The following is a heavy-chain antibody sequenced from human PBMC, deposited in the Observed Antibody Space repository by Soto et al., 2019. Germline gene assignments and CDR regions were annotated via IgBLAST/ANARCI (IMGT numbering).Heavy chain of an antibody. D-gene: IGHD2-8*02. CDR1: GFTFSTYS. Sequence: EVQVVESGGGLVQPGGSLRLSCAASGFTFSTYSMNWVRQAPGKGLEWVSYISSTGNTIYYPDSVKGRFTISRDTAKKSLYLKMNSLRAEDTAVYYCARSGDFDSGGQGTLVTVSS. CDR3: ARSGDFDS. V-gene: IGHV3-48*01. J-gene: IGHJ4*02. CDR2: ISSTGNTI.